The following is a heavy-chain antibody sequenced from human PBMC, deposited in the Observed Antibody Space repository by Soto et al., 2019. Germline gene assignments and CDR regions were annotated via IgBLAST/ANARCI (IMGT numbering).Heavy chain of an antibody. CDR3: ATGIAAAGTTR. CDR1: GFTFSSYG. D-gene: IGHD6-13*01. CDR2: IWYDGSNK. V-gene: IGHV3-33*01. Sequence: GGSLRLSCAASGFTFSSYGMHWVRQAPGKGLEWVAVIWYDGSNKYYADSVKGRFTISRDNSKKTLYLQMNSLRTEDTAVYYCATGIAAAGTTRWGQGTLVTVSS. J-gene: IGHJ4*02.